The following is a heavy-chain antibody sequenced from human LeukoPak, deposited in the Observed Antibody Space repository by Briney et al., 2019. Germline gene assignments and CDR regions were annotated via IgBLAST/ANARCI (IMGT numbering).Heavy chain of an antibody. CDR1: GYSITSYW. Sequence: GESLKISCKGSGYSITSYWIGWVRQMPGKGLEWMGIIYPGDSDTRYSPSFQGQVTISADKSISTAYLQWSSLKASNTAMYYCARLDSSGYYFYEYFDYWGQGTLVTVSS. CDR2: IYPGDSDT. CDR3: ARLDSSGYYFYEYFDY. J-gene: IGHJ4*02. D-gene: IGHD3-22*01. V-gene: IGHV5-51*01.